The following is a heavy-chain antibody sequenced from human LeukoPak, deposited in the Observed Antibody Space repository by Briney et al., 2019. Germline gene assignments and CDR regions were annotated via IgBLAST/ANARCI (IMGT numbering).Heavy chain of an antibody. J-gene: IGHJ4*02. Sequence: GGSLSLSCEASGFTFSAYAMTWVRQAPGKGLEWVSYISSNSITIYYADSVKGRFTISRDSAKNSLYLQMNRLRDEDTAVYYCARGYRALDYWGQGTLVTVSS. V-gene: IGHV3-48*02. CDR2: ISSNSITI. CDR1: GFTFSAYA. D-gene: IGHD6-13*01. CDR3: ARGYRALDY.